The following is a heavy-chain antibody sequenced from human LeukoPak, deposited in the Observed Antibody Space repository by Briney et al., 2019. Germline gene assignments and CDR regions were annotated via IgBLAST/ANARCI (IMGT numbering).Heavy chain of an antibody. CDR1: GGSIGSYY. CDR3: AREEGSSGYGY. D-gene: IGHD6-19*01. V-gene: IGHV4-59*01. CDR2: IRDSGIT. J-gene: IGHJ4*02. Sequence: SETLSLTCAVSGGSIGSYYWSWIRQSPGKGLEWIGYIRDSGITNYDPSLKSRVTISMDVSKSQFSLKVRSVTAADTAVYYCAREEGSSGYGYWGQGTLVTVSS.